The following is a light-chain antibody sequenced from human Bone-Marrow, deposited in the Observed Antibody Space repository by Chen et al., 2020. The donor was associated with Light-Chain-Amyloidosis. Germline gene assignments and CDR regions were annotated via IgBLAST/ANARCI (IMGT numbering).Light chain of an antibody. CDR2: AAS. V-gene: IGKV1-8*01. CDR1: QGITNY. CDR3: QQYYTYPLT. J-gene: IGKJ4*01. Sequence: AIRLIQSPSSLSASTGDIVTITCRASQGITNYLAWYQQRPGEAPHLLISAASTLHSGVPSRFNGTGSGTDFTLTSTSLQSEDFATDFCQQYYTYPLTCGGGTKVDI.